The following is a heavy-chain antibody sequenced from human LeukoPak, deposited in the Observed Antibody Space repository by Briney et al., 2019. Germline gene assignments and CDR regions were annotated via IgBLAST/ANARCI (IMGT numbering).Heavy chain of an antibody. CDR1: GGSISSSSYY. V-gene: IGHV4-61*01. CDR3: ARENYFDY. CDR2: IYYSGST. J-gene: IGHJ4*02. Sequence: SETLSLTCTVSGGSISSSSYYWGWIRQPPGKGLEWIGYIYYSGSTNYNPSLKSRVTISVDTSKNQFSLKLSSVTAADTAVYYCARENYFDYWGQGTLVTVSS.